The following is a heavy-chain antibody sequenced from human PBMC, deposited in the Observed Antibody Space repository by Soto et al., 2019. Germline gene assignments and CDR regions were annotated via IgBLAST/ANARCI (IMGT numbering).Heavy chain of an antibody. J-gene: IGHJ4*02. Sequence: PGESLKISCQGSGYIFIDYWIGWVRQMPGKGLEWMGIVYPRDSDTRYSPSFQGQVTILADRSTGTAFLQWRSLKASDTALYYCARPPLPGYSIHFNSWGQGTLVTVSS. V-gene: IGHV5-51*01. D-gene: IGHD2-15*01. CDR3: ARPPLPGYSIHFNS. CDR2: VYPRDSDT. CDR1: GYIFIDYW.